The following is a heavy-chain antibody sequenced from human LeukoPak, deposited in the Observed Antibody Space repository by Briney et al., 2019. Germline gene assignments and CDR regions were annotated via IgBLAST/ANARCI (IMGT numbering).Heavy chain of an antibody. J-gene: IGHJ2*01. Sequence: PSEALSLTCTVSGVSISTYYWSWIRQPPGKGLEWIGSIHYSGSTHYSPSLKSRVTISVDRSKNHFSLKLSSVTAADTAVYYCARPGAKMTTEDCYFDLWGRGTLVTVSS. CDR3: ARPGAKMTTEDCYFDL. CDR2: IHYSGST. D-gene: IGHD4/OR15-4a*01. CDR1: GVSISTYY. V-gene: IGHV4-39*02.